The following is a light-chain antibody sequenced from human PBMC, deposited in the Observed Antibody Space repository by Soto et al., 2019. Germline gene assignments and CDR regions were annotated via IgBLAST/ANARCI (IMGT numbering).Light chain of an antibody. CDR1: SSDVGNYKS. Sequence: QSALTQSPSASGSPGQSVTISCTGTSSDVGNYKSVSWYQQHPGKAPKLMIYEVSKRPSGVPDRFSGSKSGNTASLTVAGLQGEDEADYYCSAYAGSNLWVFGGGTQLTVL. CDR3: SAYAGSNLWV. CDR2: EVS. J-gene: IGLJ3*02. V-gene: IGLV2-8*01.